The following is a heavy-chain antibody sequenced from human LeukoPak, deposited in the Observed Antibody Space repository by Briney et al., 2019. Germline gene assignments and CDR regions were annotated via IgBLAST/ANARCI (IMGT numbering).Heavy chain of an antibody. CDR1: GGSISSSGYY. V-gene: IGHV4-39*01. J-gene: IGHJ3*02. Sequence: SETLSLTCTVSGGSISSSGYYWGWIRQPPGKGLEWIGSIYYSGSTYYNPSLKSRVTISVDTSKNQFSLKLSSVTAADTAVYYCARRMGSPHAFDIWGQGTMVTVSS. D-gene: IGHD1-26*01. CDR3: ARRMGSPHAFDI. CDR2: IYYSGST.